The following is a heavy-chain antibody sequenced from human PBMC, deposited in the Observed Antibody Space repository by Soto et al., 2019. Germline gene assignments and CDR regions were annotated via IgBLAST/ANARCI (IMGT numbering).Heavy chain of an antibody. CDR3: ARESRYCSGGSCYFLPGIDY. CDR2: IIPIFGTA. Sequence: QVQLVQSGAEVKKPGSSVKVSCKASGGTFSSYAISWVRQAPGQGLEWMGGIIPIFGTANYAQKFQGRVTITADESTNTAYMELSSRRSEETAVYYCARESRYCSGGSCYFLPGIDYWGQGTLVTVSS. V-gene: IGHV1-69*12. D-gene: IGHD2-15*01. CDR1: GGTFSSYA. J-gene: IGHJ4*02.